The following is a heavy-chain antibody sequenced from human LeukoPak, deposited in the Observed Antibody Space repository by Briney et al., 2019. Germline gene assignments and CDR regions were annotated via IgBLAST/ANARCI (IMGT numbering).Heavy chain of an antibody. CDR2: MNPNSGNT. CDR1: GYTFTSYD. V-gene: IGHV1-8*01. CDR3: ACPPSGYCSSTSCSSEN. D-gene: IGHD2-2*01. J-gene: IGHJ4*02. Sequence: ASVKVSCKASGYTFTSYDINWVRQATGQGLEWMGWMNPNSGNTGYAQKFQGRVTMTRNTSISTAYMELSSLRSEDTAVYYCACPPSGYCSSTSCSSENWGQGTLVTVSS.